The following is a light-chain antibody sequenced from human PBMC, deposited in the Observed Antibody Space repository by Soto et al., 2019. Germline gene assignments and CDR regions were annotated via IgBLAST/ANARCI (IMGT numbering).Light chain of an antibody. CDR2: DGS. Sequence: AIQLTQSPSSLSASVGDRVTITCRASQGVSSALAWYQQKPAKPPKVVIYDGSSLQSGVPLRFRASRSGTEFTLTITGLQPEDFGTYYCQHCHRDPFTYGQGTRLESK. CDR3: QHCHRDPFT. V-gene: IGKV1-13*02. J-gene: IGKJ5*01. CDR1: QGVSSA.